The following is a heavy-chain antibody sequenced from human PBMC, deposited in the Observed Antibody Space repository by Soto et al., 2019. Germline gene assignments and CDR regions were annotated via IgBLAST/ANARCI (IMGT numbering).Heavy chain of an antibody. CDR2: ISDDGSTA. CDR3: ARGPRVSSTGTGAH. D-gene: IGHD1-1*01. Sequence: VGSLRLSCSVSGFTFSAYWMHWVRQVPGKGLTWVSRISDDGSTATYADSVKGRFVISRDNAKNSLYLEMNTLRADDSGLYYCARGPRVSSTGTGAHWGRGTLVTVSS. V-gene: IGHV3-74*01. J-gene: IGHJ4*02. CDR1: GFTFSAYW.